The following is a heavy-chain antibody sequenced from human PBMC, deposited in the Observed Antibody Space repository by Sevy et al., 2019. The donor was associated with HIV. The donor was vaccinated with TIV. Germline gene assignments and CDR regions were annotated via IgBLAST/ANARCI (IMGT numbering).Heavy chain of an antibody. D-gene: IGHD2-15*01. CDR1: GFSFTAYF. Sequence: ASVKVSCEASGFSFTAYFIHRVRQAPGQGLEWMGWINPNSGGTNYAQKFQGRVTMTSDASISAAYMELTSLTSDDTAVYYCARDRFIFGSGPPDSWGQGTLVTVSS. J-gene: IGHJ4*02. CDR2: INPNSGGT. V-gene: IGHV1-2*02. CDR3: ARDRFIFGSGPPDS.